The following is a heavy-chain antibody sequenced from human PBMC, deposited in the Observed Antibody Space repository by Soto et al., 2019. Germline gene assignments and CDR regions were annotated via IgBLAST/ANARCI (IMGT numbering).Heavy chain of an antibody. CDR3: ARLRSDTNNYKWFDP. Sequence: SETLSLTCSVSGAAPNSGNYYCSWIRQVPGKGLEWIGHIYVTGAVDYNPSLRDRITISQHTAERQFSLNLRLVTASDTAVYYCARLRSDTNNYKWFDPWAQGTLVTVSS. CDR1: GAAPNSGNYY. CDR2: IYVTGAV. J-gene: IGHJ5*02. V-gene: IGHV4-31*03. D-gene: IGHD1-20*01.